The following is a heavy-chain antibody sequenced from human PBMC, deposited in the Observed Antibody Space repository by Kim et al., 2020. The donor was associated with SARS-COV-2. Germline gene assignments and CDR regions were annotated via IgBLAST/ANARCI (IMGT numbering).Heavy chain of an antibody. D-gene: IGHD3-16*01. V-gene: IGHV4-31*03. CDR2: IYYSGST. J-gene: IGHJ3*02. Sequence: SETLSLTCTVSGGSISSGGYYWSWIRQHPGKGLEWIGYIYYSGSTYYNPSLKSRVTISVDTSKNQFSLKLSSVTAADTAVYYCARDQWGRYGGNPAGLAFDIWGQGTMVTVSS. CDR1: GGSISSGGYY. CDR3: ARDQWGRYGGNPAGLAFDI.